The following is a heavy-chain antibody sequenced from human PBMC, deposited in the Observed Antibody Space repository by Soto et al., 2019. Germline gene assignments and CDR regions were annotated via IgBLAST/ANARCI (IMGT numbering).Heavy chain of an antibody. CDR3: AGGWGRILVF. V-gene: IGHV4-59*12. CDR2: IDYYGST. D-gene: IGHD7-27*01. Sequence: SETLSLTCTVSGGTISGYYWSWIRQPPGKRLEWIGYIDYYGSTNYNPSLKSRVTISVDTSKNQFSLKLSSVTAADTAVYYCAGGWGRILVFGGQGSLVTV. CDR1: GGTISGYY. J-gene: IGHJ4*02.